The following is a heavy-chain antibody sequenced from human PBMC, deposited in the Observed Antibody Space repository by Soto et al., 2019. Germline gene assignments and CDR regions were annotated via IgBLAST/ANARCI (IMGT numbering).Heavy chain of an antibody. Sequence: ASVKVSCKASGFTFTSSAMQWVRQARGQRLEWIGWIVVGSGNTNYAQKFQERVTITRDMSTSKAYMELSSLRSEDTAVYYCAADPFRIAAAGEGVWMAFDIWGQGTMVTVSS. D-gene: IGHD6-13*01. CDR2: IVVGSGNT. CDR3: AADPFRIAAAGEGVWMAFDI. V-gene: IGHV1-58*02. J-gene: IGHJ3*02. CDR1: GFTFTSSA.